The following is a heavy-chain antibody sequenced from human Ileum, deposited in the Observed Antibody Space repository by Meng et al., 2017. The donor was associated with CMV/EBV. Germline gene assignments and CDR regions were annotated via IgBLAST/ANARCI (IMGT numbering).Heavy chain of an antibody. CDR2: INHRGFI. Sequence: CAVYKKSFSVCYWSWIRQSPGEGLEWIGEINHRGFINYNPSLKSRATISEDTSKNQFSLNLKSVTAADTAVYYCRSTLFRGDVYYSDSWGQGTLVTVSS. CDR1: KKSFSVCY. V-gene: IGHV4-34*01. D-gene: IGHD3-10*01. J-gene: IGHJ4*02. CDR3: RSTLFRGDVYYSDS.